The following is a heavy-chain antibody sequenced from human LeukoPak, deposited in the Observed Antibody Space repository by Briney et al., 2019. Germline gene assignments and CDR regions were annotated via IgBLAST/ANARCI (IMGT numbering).Heavy chain of an antibody. CDR1: GGSISSYY. V-gene: IGHV4-59*12. Sequence: SETLSLTCTVSGGSISSYYWSWIRQPPGKGLEWIGYIYYSGSTYYNPSLKSRVTISVDTSKNQFSLKLSSVTAADTAVYYCARDQVNWGLGMFDPWGQGTLVTVSS. CDR2: IYYSGST. CDR3: ARDQVNWGLGMFDP. J-gene: IGHJ5*02. D-gene: IGHD7-27*01.